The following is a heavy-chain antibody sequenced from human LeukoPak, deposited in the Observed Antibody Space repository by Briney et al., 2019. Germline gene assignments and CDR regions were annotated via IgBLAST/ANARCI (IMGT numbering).Heavy chain of an antibody. J-gene: IGHJ4*02. CDR1: GFTFSSYW. Sequence: GGSLRLSCAASGFTFSSYWMSWVRQAPGKGLEWVANIKQDGSEKYYVDSVKGRFTISRDNAKNSLYLQMNSLRAEDTAVYYCARDRWKDSSSFVNYWGQGTLVTVSS. D-gene: IGHD6-6*01. CDR3: ARDRWKDSSSFVNY. CDR2: IKQDGSEK. V-gene: IGHV3-7*01.